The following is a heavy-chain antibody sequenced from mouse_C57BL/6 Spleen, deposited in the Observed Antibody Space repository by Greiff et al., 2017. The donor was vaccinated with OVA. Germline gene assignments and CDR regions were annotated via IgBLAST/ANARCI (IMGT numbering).Heavy chain of an antibody. D-gene: IGHD4-1*01. CDR3: ARQTGTGNY. Sequence: EVKLMESGPGLVKPSQSLSLTCSVTGYSITSGYYWNWIRQFPGNKLEWMGYISYDGSNNYNPSLKNRISITRDTSKNQFFLKLNSVTTEDTATYYCARQTGTGNYWGQGTTLTVSS. CDR1: GYSITSGYY. V-gene: IGHV3-6*01. CDR2: ISYDGSN. J-gene: IGHJ2*01.